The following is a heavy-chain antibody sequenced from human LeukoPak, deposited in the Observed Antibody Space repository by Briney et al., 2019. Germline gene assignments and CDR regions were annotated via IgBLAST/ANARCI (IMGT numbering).Heavy chain of an antibody. CDR1: GFTFNNFG. Sequence: PGRSLRLSCAASGFTFNNFGMHWVRQAPGKGLEWVAMISYDGSDEYYADSVKGRFTISRDNSKNTLYLQMNSLIAEDTAVYYCAKSGYNRFDYWGQGTRVTVSS. CDR2: ISYDGSDE. V-gene: IGHV3-30*18. J-gene: IGHJ4*02. CDR3: AKSGYNRFDY. D-gene: IGHD5-24*01.